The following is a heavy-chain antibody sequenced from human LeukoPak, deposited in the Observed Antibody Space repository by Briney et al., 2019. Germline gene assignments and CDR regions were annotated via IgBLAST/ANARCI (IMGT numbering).Heavy chain of an antibody. V-gene: IGHV3-23*01. J-gene: IGHJ4*02. D-gene: IGHD3-9*01. CDR3: AKFRNELRYFDWLIDY. CDR1: GFTFNNYG. CDR2: VSGSGDNT. Sequence: PGGSLRLSCGASGFTFNNYGMNWVRQAPGKGLEWVSAVSGSGDNTYYADSVKGRFTISRDNSKNTLYLQMNSLRAEDTAIYYCAKFRNELRYFDWLIDYWGQGTLVTVSS.